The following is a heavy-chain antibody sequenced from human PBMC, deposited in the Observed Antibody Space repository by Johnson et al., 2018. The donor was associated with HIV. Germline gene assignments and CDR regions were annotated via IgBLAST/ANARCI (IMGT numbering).Heavy chain of an antibody. CDR3: AKGLWGGSYPHDAYDI. J-gene: IGHJ3*02. CDR1: GFTFSDYY. CDR2: ISSSGSTI. V-gene: IGHV3-11*04. D-gene: IGHD1-26*01. Sequence: QVQLVESGGGLVKPGGSLRLSCAASGFTFSDYYMSWIRQAPGKGLEWVSYISSSGSTIYYADSVKGRFTISRDNSKNTLYLQMNSLRAEDTAIYYCAKGLWGGSYPHDAYDIWGQGTMVTVSS.